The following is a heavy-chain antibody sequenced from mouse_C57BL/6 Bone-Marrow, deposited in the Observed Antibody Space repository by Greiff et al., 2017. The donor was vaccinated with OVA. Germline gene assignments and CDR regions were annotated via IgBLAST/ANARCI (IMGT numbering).Heavy chain of an antibody. V-gene: IGHV2-5*01. J-gene: IGHJ3*01. CDR1: GFSLTSYG. Sequence: QVQLQQSGPGLVQPSQSLSITCTVSGFSLTSYGVHWVRQSPGKGLEWLGVIWRGGSTDYNAAFMSRLSITKDNSKSQVFFKMNSLQADDTAIYYCAKKANDGYYWFADWGQGTLVTVSA. D-gene: IGHD2-3*01. CDR3: AKKANDGYYWFAD. CDR2: IWRGGST.